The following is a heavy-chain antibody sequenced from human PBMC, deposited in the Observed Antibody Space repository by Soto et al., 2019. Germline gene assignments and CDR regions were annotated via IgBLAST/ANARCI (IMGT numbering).Heavy chain of an antibody. J-gene: IGHJ4*02. D-gene: IGHD1-7*01. CDR2: ISSNGGTT. CDR1: GFTFSSYD. CDR3: VRRVSGNYDY. V-gene: IGHV3-64*01. Sequence: EVQLAESGGGMVQPGGSLRLSCEASGFTFSSYDMHWVRQAPGKGLEYVSSISSNGGTTYDGNSVKGRFTISRDNSKNTLYLQMGSLRAEDMAVYYCVRRVSGNYDYWGQGTLVTGSS.